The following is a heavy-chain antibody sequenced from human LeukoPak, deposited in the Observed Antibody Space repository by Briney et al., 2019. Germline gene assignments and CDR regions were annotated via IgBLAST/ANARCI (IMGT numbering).Heavy chain of an antibody. D-gene: IGHD1-26*01. Sequence: SETLSLTCTVSDGSISSYYWSWIRQPPGKGLEWIGYFYYSGSTNYNPSLKSRVTISVDTSKNQFSLKLSSVTAADTAVYYCAIIPPGGSYWDREIYFDYWGQGTLVTVSS. CDR3: AIIPPGGSYWDREIYFDY. J-gene: IGHJ4*02. V-gene: IGHV4-59*01. CDR1: DGSISSYY. CDR2: FYYSGST.